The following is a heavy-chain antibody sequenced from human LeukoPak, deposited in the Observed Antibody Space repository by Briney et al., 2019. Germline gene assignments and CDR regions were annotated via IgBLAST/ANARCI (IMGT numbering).Heavy chain of an antibody. CDR1: RNSFNKNW. Sequence: GESLKISCKGSRNSFNKNWIGWVRQMPGKGLDWMAIIYPSDSDTKYSPSFQGRVTVSADKSIDTAYPQWTSLRASDTAMYYCATSAPDTGSDPFDSWGQGTLVIVSS. D-gene: IGHD5-12*01. CDR2: IYPSDSDT. CDR3: ATSAPDTGSDPFDS. J-gene: IGHJ4*02. V-gene: IGHV5-51*01.